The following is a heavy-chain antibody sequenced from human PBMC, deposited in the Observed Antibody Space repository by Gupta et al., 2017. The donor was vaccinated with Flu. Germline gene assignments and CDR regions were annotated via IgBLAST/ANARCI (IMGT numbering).Heavy chain of an antibody. J-gene: IGHJ4*02. V-gene: IGHV3-23*01. CDR2: ISGSGGST. CDR3: AKVYCSSTICYPYYFDY. D-gene: IGHD2-2*01. Sequence: GKGLEWVSAISGSGGSTYCSDTVKGQFNRYRDNSKNTMYLQMNSLRAEDTAVYYCAKVYCSSTICYPYYFDYWGQGTLVTVSS.